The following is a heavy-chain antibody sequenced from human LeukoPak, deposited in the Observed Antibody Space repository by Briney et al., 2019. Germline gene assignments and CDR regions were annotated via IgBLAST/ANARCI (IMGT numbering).Heavy chain of an antibody. CDR3: ARGGLRFLEDGMDV. D-gene: IGHD3-3*01. J-gene: IGHJ6*02. V-gene: IGHV1-69*13. Sequence: GASVKVSCKASGGTFSSYAISWVRQAPGQGLEWMGGIIPIFGTANYARKFQGRVTITADESTSTAYMELSSLRSEDTAVYYCARGGLRFLEDGMDVWGQGTTVTVSS. CDR1: GGTFSSYA. CDR2: IIPIFGTA.